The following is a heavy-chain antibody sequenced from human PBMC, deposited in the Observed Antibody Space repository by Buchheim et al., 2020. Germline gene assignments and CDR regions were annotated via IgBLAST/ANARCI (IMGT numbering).Heavy chain of an antibody. CDR3: ARESFGGPFDY. D-gene: IGHD3-10*01. CDR2: ISYDGSNK. V-gene: IGHV3-30*04. CDR1: GFTFSSYA. J-gene: IGHJ4*02. Sequence: QVQPVESGGGVVQPGRSLRLSCAASGFTFSSYAMHWVRQAPGKGLEWVAVISYDGSNKYYADSVKGRFTISRDNSKNTLYLQMNSLRAEDTAVYYCARESFGGPFDYWGQGTL.